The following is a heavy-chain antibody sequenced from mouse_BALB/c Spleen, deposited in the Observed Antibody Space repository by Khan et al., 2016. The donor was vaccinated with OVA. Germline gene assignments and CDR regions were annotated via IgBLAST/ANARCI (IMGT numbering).Heavy chain of an antibody. V-gene: IGHV1S81*02. Sequence: QVQLQQPGAELVKAGASVKMSCKASGYTFTSYWMHWVKQRLGQGLEWFAETNPTNGRTYYNEKFKSKATLTVDKSSSTAYMLLLVPTFEDSAVYYCARIKKIVATYFDYWGQGTTLTVSS. D-gene: IGHD1-1*01. CDR3: ARIKKIVATYFDY. J-gene: IGHJ2*01. CDR2: TNPTNGRT. CDR1: GYTFTSYW.